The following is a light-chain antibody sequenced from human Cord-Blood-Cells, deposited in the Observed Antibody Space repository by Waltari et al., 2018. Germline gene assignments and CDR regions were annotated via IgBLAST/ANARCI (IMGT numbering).Light chain of an antibody. J-gene: IGKJ1*01. CDR1: QSISSY. CDR3: QQSYSTPQT. Sequence: TQSPATLSLSPGDRVTITCRASQSISSYLNWYQQKPGKAPKLLIYAASSLQSGVPSRFSGSGSGTDFTLTISSLQPEDFATYYCQQSYSTPQTFGQGTKVEIK. V-gene: IGKV1-39*01. CDR2: AAS.